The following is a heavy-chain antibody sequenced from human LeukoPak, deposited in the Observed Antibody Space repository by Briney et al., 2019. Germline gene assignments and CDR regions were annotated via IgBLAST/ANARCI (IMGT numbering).Heavy chain of an antibody. CDR1: GFTFSSYA. D-gene: IGHD3-22*01. CDR3: AKVVGNYDSSGYFGYYYYYMDV. Sequence: GGSLRLSCAASGFTFSSYAMSWVRQAPGKGLEWVSAISGSGGSTYYADSVKGRFTISRDNSKNTLYLQMNSLRAEDTAVYYCAKVVGNYDSSGYFGYYYYYMDVWGKGTTVTVSS. CDR2: ISGSGGST. J-gene: IGHJ6*03. V-gene: IGHV3-23*01.